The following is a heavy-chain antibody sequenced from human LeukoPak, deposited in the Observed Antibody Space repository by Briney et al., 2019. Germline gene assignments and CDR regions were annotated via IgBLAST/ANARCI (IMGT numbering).Heavy chain of an antibody. CDR3: AKIGRVVTAISEIDY. CDR1: GFTFSSYG. D-gene: IGHD2-21*02. Sequence: GRSLRLSCAASGFTFSSYGMHWVREAPGKGVEWVAVISYDGSNKYYADSVKGRFTISRDNSKNTLYLQMNSLRAEDTAVYYCAKIGRVVTAISEIDYWGQGTLVTVSS. CDR2: ISYDGSNK. V-gene: IGHV3-30*18. J-gene: IGHJ4*02.